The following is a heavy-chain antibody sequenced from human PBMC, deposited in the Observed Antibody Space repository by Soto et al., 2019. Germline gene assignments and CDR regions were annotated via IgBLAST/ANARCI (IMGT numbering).Heavy chain of an antibody. V-gene: IGHV3-23*01. D-gene: IGHD2-15*01. CDR1: GFTLSNFA. CDR3: AKCLAEGGWCYFDY. Sequence: EVHLLESGGGLVQPGGSLSLSCAASGFTLSNFAMTWVRQAPGKGLAWVSSISGNCDHTYYADSVKGRFTISRDNSKNTLYLHMDSLRVEDTAVYYCAKCLAEGGWCYFDYWGQGTLVTVSS. CDR2: ISGNCDHT. J-gene: IGHJ4*02.